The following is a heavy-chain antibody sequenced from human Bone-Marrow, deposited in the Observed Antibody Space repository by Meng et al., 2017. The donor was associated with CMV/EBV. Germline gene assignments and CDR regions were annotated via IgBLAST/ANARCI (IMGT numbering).Heavy chain of an antibody. D-gene: IGHD1-1*01. CDR3: ARDRYNWDFDY. CDR2: ISTYNGNT. V-gene: IGHV1-18*01. CDR1: GYTFTSYG. Sequence: ASVKVSCKASGYTFTSYGISWVRQAPGQGLQWMGWISTYNGNTNYAQRFQGRVTLTTDPSTSTAYMELRRLRSDDTAVYYCARDRYNWDFDYWGQGTLVPSPQ. J-gene: IGHJ4*02.